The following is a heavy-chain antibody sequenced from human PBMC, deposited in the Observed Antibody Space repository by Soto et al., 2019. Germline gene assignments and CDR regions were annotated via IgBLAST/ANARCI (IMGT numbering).Heavy chain of an antibody. Sequence: SETLSLTCTVSGGSVSGGSYFWSWVRQPPGKGLEWIGYFYYSGSTKYNPSLKSRVTILEDTSKNQFSLKLNSVTAADTAVYYCARAGRMGTFDYWGQGALVTVSS. CDR2: FYYSGST. CDR1: GGSVSGGSYF. D-gene: IGHD1-1*01. J-gene: IGHJ4*02. CDR3: ARAGRMGTFDY. V-gene: IGHV4-61*01.